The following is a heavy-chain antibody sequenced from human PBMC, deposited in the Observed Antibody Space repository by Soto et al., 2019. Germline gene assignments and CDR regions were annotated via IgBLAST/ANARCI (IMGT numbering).Heavy chain of an antibody. CDR3: ARDFYYYDSSGPY. D-gene: IGHD3-22*01. J-gene: IGHJ4*02. Sequence: LRLSCAASGFTFSDYYMSWIRQAPGKGLEWVSYISSSGSTIYYADSVKGRFTISRDNAKNSLYLQMNSLRAEDTAVYYCARDFYYYDSSGPYWGQGTLVTVSS. V-gene: IGHV3-11*01. CDR1: GFTFSDYY. CDR2: ISSSGSTI.